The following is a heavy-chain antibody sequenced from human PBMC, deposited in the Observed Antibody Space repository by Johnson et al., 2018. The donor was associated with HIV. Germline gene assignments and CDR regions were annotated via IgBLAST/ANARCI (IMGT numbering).Heavy chain of an antibody. D-gene: IGHD2-15*01. Sequence: SGGSTYYADSVKGRFTISRDNSKNTLYLQMNSLRAEDTAVYYCARYCSGGRCYPRYAFDIWGQGTMVTVSS. J-gene: IGHJ3*02. CDR3: ARYCSGGRCYPRYAFDI. V-gene: IGHV3-66*01. CDR2: SGGST.